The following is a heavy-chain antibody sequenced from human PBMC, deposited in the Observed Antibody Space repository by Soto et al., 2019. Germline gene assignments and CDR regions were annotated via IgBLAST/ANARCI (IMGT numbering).Heavy chain of an antibody. CDR1: GGTFSSYA. D-gene: IGHD3-9*01. Sequence: SVKVSCKASGGTFSSYAISWVRQAPGQGLEWMGRIIPIFGTANYAQNFQGRVTITADESTSTAYMELSSLRSEDTAVYYCARAGDEVSYDILTGSHYYYYGMDVWGQGTTVTVSS. CDR2: IIPIFGTA. V-gene: IGHV1-69*13. CDR3: ARAGDEVSYDILTGSHYYYYGMDV. J-gene: IGHJ6*02.